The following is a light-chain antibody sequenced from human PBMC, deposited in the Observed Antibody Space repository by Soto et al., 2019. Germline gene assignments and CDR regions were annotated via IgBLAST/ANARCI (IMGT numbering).Light chain of an antibody. CDR1: SSDIGGFNY. CDR2: DVT. Sequence: QSVLTQPSSVSRSPGQSITISCTATSSDIGGFNYGSWYQHHPGKAPKLIIYDVTNRPSGVSNPFSGSKSGNTASLTISGLQPEDEADYYCSSYTTSNTRQIVFGTGTKVTVL. CDR3: SSYTTSNTRQIV. V-gene: IGLV2-14*03. J-gene: IGLJ1*01.